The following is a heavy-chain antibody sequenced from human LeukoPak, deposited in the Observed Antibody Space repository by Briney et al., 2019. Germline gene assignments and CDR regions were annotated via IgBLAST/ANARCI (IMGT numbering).Heavy chain of an antibody. CDR3: AKDRSGTWSFDY. V-gene: IGHV3-30*02. CDR2: VWYDGINN. D-gene: IGHD3-3*01. Sequence: GGSLRLSCAASGFTFSSHNMHWVRQAPGKGLEWVAVVWYDGINNVFADSVKGRFTLSRDNSNKTLFLQINSLRVEDTAVYYCAKDRSGTWSFDYWGQGALVTVSS. J-gene: IGHJ4*02. CDR1: GFTFSSHN.